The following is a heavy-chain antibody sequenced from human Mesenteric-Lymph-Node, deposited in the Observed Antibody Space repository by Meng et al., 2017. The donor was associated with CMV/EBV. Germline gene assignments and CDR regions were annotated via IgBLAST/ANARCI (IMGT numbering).Heavy chain of an antibody. CDR1: GFTFSYHA. Sequence: ASGFTFSYHAMHWVRQAPGKGLEWVAVISYDGNNKYFADFVKGRFTISRDNSKNTLYLQMNSLRAEDTAVYYCARVLGSGWGDTFDHWGQGTLVTVSS. V-gene: IGHV3-30*04. J-gene: IGHJ4*02. D-gene: IGHD6-19*01. CDR3: ARVLGSGWGDTFDH. CDR2: ISYDGNNK.